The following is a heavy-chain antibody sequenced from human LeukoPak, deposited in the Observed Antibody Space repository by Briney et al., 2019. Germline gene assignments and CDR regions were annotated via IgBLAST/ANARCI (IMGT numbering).Heavy chain of an antibody. V-gene: IGHV3-30*02. Sequence: PGGSLRLSCAASGFTFSSYGMHWVRQAPGKGLEWVAFIRYDGSNKYYADSVKGRFTISRDNSKNTLYLQMNSLRAEDTAVYYCARPSGSYKGRYAFDIWGQGTMVTVSS. CDR3: ARPSGSYKGRYAFDI. CDR2: IRYDGSNK. D-gene: IGHD1-26*01. CDR1: GFTFSSYG. J-gene: IGHJ3*02.